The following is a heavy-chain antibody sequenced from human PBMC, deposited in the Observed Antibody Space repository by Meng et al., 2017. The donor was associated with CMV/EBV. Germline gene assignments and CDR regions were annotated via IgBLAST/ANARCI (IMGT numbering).Heavy chain of an antibody. D-gene: IGHD2-2*01. CDR2: ISSSGSTI. V-gene: IGHV3-48*04. CDR3: ASFSPLYCSSTSCSNNWFDP. CDR1: GFTFSSYS. J-gene: IGHJ5*02. Sequence: GESLKISCAASGFTFSSYSMNWVRQAPGKGLEWVSYISSSGSTIYYADSVKGRFTISRDNAKNSLYLQMNSLRAEDTAVYYCASFSPLYCSSTSCSNNWFDPWGQGTLVTVSS.